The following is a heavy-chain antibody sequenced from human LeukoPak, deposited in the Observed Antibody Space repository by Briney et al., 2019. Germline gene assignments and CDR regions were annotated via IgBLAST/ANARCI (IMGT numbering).Heavy chain of an antibody. V-gene: IGHV4-34*01. J-gene: IGHJ4*02. CDR2: INHSGSP. D-gene: IGHD6-19*01. CDR3: ASRHIGYSSGWPLRPFDY. CDR1: GGSFSGYY. Sequence: SETLSLTCAVYGGSFSGYYWSWIRQPPGKGLEWIGEINHSGSPNYNPSLKSRVTISVDTSKNQFSLKLSSVTAADTAVYYCASRHIGYSSGWPLRPFDYWGQGTLVTVSS.